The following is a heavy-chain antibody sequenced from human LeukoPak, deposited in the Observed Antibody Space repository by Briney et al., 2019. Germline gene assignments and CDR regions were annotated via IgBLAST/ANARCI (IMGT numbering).Heavy chain of an antibody. Sequence: GGSLRLSCTASGFGVSSNYMSWVRQAPGKGLEWVSVIYSTGRTYYADSVKGRFTISRDNSKKTLYLQMNSLRAEDTAVYYCARVWYGSGSLYYYCYYMDVWGKGTTVTISS. CDR3: ARVWYGSGSLYYYCYYMDV. J-gene: IGHJ6*03. V-gene: IGHV3-66*01. D-gene: IGHD3-10*01. CDR1: GFGVSSNY. CDR2: IYSTGRT.